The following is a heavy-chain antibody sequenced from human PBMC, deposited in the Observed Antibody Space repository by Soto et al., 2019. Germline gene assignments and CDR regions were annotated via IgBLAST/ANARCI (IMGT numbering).Heavy chain of an antibody. CDR3: ATSLSPVAGRPLNN. CDR2: IYSGGNS. Sequence: GGSLRLSCEASGLTVATNSFIWVRQAPGKGLEWVSVIYSGGNSYYADSARGRFSVSRDSSKNTLYLQISSLRAGDTAMYYCATSLSPVAGRPLNNWGQGTLVTVSS. D-gene: IGHD6-19*01. J-gene: IGHJ4*02. CDR1: GLTVATNS. V-gene: IGHV3-53*01.